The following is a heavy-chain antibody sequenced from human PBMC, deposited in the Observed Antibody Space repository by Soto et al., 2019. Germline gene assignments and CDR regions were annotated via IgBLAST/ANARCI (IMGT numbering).Heavy chain of an antibody. V-gene: IGHV3-30-3*01. CDR1: GFIFSND. CDR2: ISYDGNNE. Sequence: GGSLRVSCAASGFIFSNDMHWVRQAPGKGLEWVAVISYDGNNEYYADSVKGRFTISRDNSKNTLHLQMSSLRAEDTAVYYCARDNRKGYHDRLDFWGQGP. J-gene: IGHJ4*02. CDR3: ARDNRKGYHDRLDF. D-gene: IGHD3-16*01.